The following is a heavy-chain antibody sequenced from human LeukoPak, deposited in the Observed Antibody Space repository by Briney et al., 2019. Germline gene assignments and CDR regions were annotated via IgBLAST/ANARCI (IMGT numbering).Heavy chain of an antibody. CDR3: ARVPHAMVRGVIITEFYFDY. D-gene: IGHD3-10*01. CDR1: GLTFSSYS. Sequence: GGSLRLSCAASGLTFSSYSMNWVRQAPGKGLEWVSSISSSSNYIYYADSVKGRFTISRDNAKNSLYLQMNSLRAEDTAVYYCARVPHAMVRGVIITEFYFDYWGQETLVTVSS. V-gene: IGHV3-21*01. CDR2: ISSSSNYI. J-gene: IGHJ4*02.